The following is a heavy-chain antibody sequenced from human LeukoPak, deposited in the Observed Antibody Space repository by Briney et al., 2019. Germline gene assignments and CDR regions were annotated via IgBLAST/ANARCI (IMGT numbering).Heavy chain of an antibody. V-gene: IGHV3-7*04. Sequence: QSGGSLRLSCAASGFTFSDYWMSWVRQAPGKGLEWVANIKEDGSENYYVDSVRGRLTISRDNAKNSLYLQMNSLRAEDTAVYYCARAYAGGIFDSWGQGALVTVSS. CDR1: GFTFSDYW. D-gene: IGHD3-16*01. J-gene: IGHJ4*02. CDR2: IKEDGSEN. CDR3: ARAYAGGIFDS.